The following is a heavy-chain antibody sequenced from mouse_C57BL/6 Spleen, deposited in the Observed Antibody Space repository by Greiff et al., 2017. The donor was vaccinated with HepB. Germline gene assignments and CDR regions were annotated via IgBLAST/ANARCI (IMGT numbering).Heavy chain of an antibody. CDR2: INYDGSST. Sequence: EVNVVESEGGLVQPGSSMKLSCTASGFTFSDYYMAWVRQVPEKGLEWVANINYDGSSTYYLDSLKSRFIISRDNAKNILYLQMSSLKSEDTATYYCARVGDYDGGYFDYWGQGTTLTVSS. CDR1: GFTFSDYY. J-gene: IGHJ2*01. D-gene: IGHD2-4*01. CDR3: ARVGDYDGGYFDY. V-gene: IGHV5-16*01.